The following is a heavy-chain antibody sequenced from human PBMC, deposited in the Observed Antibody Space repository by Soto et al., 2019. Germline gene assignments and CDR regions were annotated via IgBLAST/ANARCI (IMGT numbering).Heavy chain of an antibody. CDR1: DDTSSDTIYY. V-gene: IGHV4-39*01. J-gene: IGHJ4*02. Sequence: PSDTLPLTSSVSDDTSSDTIYYLGWIRQPPGKGLEWIGSIHYSGTTQFHPSLKTRVTISVDTSKNEFSLRLRSVTAADTAFFYCVSHLQAGAAALPFRGQGIPVTVSS. D-gene: IGHD6-13*01. CDR3: VSHLQAGAAALPF. CDR2: IHYSGTT.